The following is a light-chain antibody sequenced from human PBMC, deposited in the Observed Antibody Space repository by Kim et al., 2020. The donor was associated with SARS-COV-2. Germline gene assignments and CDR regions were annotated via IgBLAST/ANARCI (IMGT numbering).Light chain of an antibody. V-gene: IGKV3-20*01. CDR2: GAS. CDR3: QQYGSSPWT. J-gene: IGKJ1*01. CDR1: QNINNRY. Sequence: EIVLTQSPGTLSLSPGERATLSCRASQNINNRYLGWYQQKPGQAPRLLIYGASSRAAGISDRFSGSGSGTDFTLTISRLEPEDFAVYYCQQYGSSPWTFGQGTKVDIK.